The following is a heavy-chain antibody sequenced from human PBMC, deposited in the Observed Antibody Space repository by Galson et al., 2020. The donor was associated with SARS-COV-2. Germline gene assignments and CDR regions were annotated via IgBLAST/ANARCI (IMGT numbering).Heavy chain of an antibody. Sequence: GGSLRLSCAASGFTFSSYSMNWVRQAPGKGLEWVSSISSSSSYIYYADSVKGRFTISRDNAKNSLYLQMNSLRAEDTAVYYCARDQIVYSGYYYGMDVWGQGTTVTVSS. CDR1: GFTFSSYS. CDR2: ISSSSSYI. D-gene: IGHD2-15*01. J-gene: IGHJ6*02. CDR3: ARDQIVYSGYYYGMDV. V-gene: IGHV3-21*01.